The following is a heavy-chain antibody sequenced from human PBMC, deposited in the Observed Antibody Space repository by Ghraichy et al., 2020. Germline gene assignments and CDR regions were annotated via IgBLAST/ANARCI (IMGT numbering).Heavy chain of an antibody. CDR2: IYHSGST. V-gene: IGHV4-38-2*01. J-gene: IGHJ6*02. Sequence: SETLSLTCAVSGYSISSGYYWGWIRQPPGKGLEWIGSIYHSGSTYYNPSLKSRVTISVDTSKNQFSLKLSSVTAADTAVYYCARARGSPPAYYYGMDVWGQGTTVTVSS. CDR3: ARARGSPPAYYYGMDV. D-gene: IGHD1-26*01. CDR1: GYSISSGYY.